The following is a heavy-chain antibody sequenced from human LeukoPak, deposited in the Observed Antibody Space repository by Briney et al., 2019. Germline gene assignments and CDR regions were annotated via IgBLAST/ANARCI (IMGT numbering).Heavy chain of an antibody. J-gene: IGHJ5*02. D-gene: IGHD5-18*01. V-gene: IGHV4-61*02. Sequence: SETLSLTCTVSGGSISSGSYYWSWIRQPAGKGLEWIGRIYTSGSTNYNPSLKSRVTISVDTSKNQFSLKLSSVTAADTAVYYCARHLGPFSAAINWFDPWGQGTLVTVSS. CDR3: ARHLGPFSAAINWFDP. CDR1: GGSISSGSYY. CDR2: IYTSGST.